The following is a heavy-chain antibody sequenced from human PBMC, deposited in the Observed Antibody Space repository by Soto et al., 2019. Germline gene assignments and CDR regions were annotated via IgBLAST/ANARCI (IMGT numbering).Heavy chain of an antibody. CDR3: ARDPVGVDSTFDFDS. Sequence: EVELVVSGGGLVKPGGSLRLSCEASGFTFSYYSMSWVRQAPGRGLEWVSSISTSTTYISYADSVRGRFTISRDNAKNSLYLQMSSLRVEDTAVYYCARDPVGVDSTFDFDSWGQGTLVTVSS. J-gene: IGHJ4*02. D-gene: IGHD2-15*01. V-gene: IGHV3-21*02. CDR2: ISTSTTYI. CDR1: GFTFSYYS.